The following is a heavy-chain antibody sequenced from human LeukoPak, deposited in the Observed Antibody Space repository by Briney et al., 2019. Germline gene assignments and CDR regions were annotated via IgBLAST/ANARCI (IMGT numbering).Heavy chain of an antibody. V-gene: IGHV3-74*01. Sequence: GGSLRLSCAASGFTFSSYWMHWVRQVPGKGLVWVSRITSEGSSTSYADSVKGRFSISRDNAKNTLYLQMNSLRAEDTAVYFCATGASDWSPFDYWGQGTLVTVSS. CDR2: ITSEGSST. CDR1: GFTFSSYW. J-gene: IGHJ4*02. CDR3: ATGASDWSPFDY. D-gene: IGHD6-19*01.